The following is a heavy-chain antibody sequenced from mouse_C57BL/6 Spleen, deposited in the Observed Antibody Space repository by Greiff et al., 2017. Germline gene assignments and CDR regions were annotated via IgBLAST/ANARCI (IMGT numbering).Heavy chain of an antibody. CDR2: IWTGGGT. Sequence: VQLQQSGPGLVAPSQSLSITCTVSGFSLTSYAISWVRQPPGKGLEWLGVIWTGGGTNYNSALKSRLSISKDNSKSQVFLKMNSLQTDDTARYYCARNGDGNEDYYAMDYWGQGTSVTVSS. V-gene: IGHV2-9-1*01. CDR3: ARNGDGNEDYYAMDY. CDR1: GFSLTSYA. J-gene: IGHJ4*01. D-gene: IGHD2-1*01.